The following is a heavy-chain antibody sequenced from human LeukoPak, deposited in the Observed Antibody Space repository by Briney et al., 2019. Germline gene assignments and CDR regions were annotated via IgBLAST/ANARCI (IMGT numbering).Heavy chain of an antibody. CDR3: ARDPYPGQWEYYFDY. V-gene: IGHV3-64*01. D-gene: IGHD1-26*01. CDR1: GFTFSSYA. Sequence: GGSLRLSCAASGFTFSSYAMHWVRQAPGKGLEYVSAISSNGDSTYYANSVKGRFTISRDNSKNTLYLQMGSLRADDMAVYYCARDPYPGQWEYYFDYWGKGTTVTVSS. J-gene: IGHJ4*03. CDR2: ISSNGDST.